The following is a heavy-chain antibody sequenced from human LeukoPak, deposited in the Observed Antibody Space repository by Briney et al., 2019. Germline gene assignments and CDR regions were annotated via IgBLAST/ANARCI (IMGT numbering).Heavy chain of an antibody. J-gene: IGHJ4*02. CDR1: GGTFSSYA. CDR3: ARQAPDSSGYYGH. D-gene: IGHD3-22*01. CDR2: IIPIFGIA. V-gene: IGHV1-69*04. Sequence: SVKVSCKASGGTFSSYAISWVRQAPGQGLEWMGRIIPIFGIANYAQKFQGRVTITADKSTSTAYMELSSLRSEDTAVYYCARQAPDSSGYYGHWGQGTLVTVSS.